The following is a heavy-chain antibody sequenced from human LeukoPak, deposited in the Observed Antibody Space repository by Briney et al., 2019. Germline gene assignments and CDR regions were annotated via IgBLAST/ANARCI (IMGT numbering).Heavy chain of an antibody. V-gene: IGHV3-53*01. CDR1: GFTVSSNY. CDR2: IGVASIT. D-gene: IGHD3-3*01. J-gene: IGHJ4*02. Sequence: GGSLRLSCAASGFTVSSNYMSWVRQPPGKGLEWVSTIGVASITFYADSVKGRFTISRDNSRNTVYLQMTSLRADDTALYYCADYGVSGVRNNFYWGLGTLVTASS. CDR3: ADYGVSGVRNNFY.